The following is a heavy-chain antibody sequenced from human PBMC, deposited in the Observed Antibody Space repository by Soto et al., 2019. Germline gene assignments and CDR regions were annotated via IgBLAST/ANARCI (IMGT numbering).Heavy chain of an antibody. CDR3: AKGKGVGATPDGANC. J-gene: IGHJ4*02. CDR1: GFTFSSNG. Sequence: EVQVLQSGRGLVQPGGFLRLSCAASGFTFSSNGMNWVRQAPGKGLEWVSGIRSDGDTTYNAGSVKGRFTVSRDTSKNTVYLQMNSLRVEDTAIYYCAKGKGVGATPDGANCWGQGTLVTVSS. CDR2: IRSDGDTT. D-gene: IGHD1-26*01. V-gene: IGHV3-23*01.